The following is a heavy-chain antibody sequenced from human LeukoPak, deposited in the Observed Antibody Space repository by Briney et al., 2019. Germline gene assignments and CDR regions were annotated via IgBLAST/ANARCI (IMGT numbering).Heavy chain of an antibody. J-gene: IGHJ4*02. V-gene: IGHV1-2*02. CDR3: ASSIVYCSSTSCYFN. Sequence: GASVKVSCKASGYTFTGYFMHWVRQAPGQGLAWMGWINPNSGGTNYAQKFQGRVTMTRDTSISTAYMELSRLRSDDTAVYYCASSIVYCSSTSCYFNWGQGTLVTVSS. CDR2: INPNSGGT. D-gene: IGHD2-2*01. CDR1: GYTFTGYF.